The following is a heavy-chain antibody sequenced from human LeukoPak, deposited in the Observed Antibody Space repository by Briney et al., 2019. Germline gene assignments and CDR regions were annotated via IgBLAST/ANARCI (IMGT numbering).Heavy chain of an antibody. Sequence: SETLSLTCTVSGGSVSSGSYYWSWIRQPPGKGLEWIGYIYYSGSTYYNPSLKSRVTISVDTSKNQFSLKLSSVTAADTAVYYCARTGGDYYDSSGYHYFDYWGQGTLVTVSS. V-gene: IGHV4-61*01. CDR1: GGSVSSGSYY. D-gene: IGHD3-22*01. J-gene: IGHJ4*02. CDR2: IYYSGST. CDR3: ARTGGDYYDSSGYHYFDY.